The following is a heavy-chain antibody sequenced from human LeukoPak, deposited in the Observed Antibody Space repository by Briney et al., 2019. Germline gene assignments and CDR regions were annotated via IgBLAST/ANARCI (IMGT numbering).Heavy chain of an antibody. D-gene: IGHD1-7*01. Sequence: GGSLRLSCAASGFTFDDYAMHWVRQAPGKGLEWVSTFSGGGGRTYYADSVKGRFTISRDTGRFTISRDSSKNTLYLEMNSLRAEDTAVYYCAKARTENYPLSSDYWGQGTLVTVSS. J-gene: IGHJ4*02. CDR2: FSGGGGRT. CDR1: GFTFDDYA. V-gene: IGHV3-23*01. CDR3: AKARTENYPLSSDY.